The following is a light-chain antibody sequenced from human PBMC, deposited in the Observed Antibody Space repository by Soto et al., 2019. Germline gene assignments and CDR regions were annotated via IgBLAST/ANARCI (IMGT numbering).Light chain of an antibody. CDR3: QQYGFSPGS. V-gene: IGKV3-20*01. J-gene: IGKJ1*01. CDR1: QTVRNNY. Sequence: EIVLTQSPVTLSSSPGERATLSCRASQTVRNNYLAWYQQKPGQAPRLLIYGASTRATGIPNRFSGSGSGTDFTLTISRLEPGDFALYYCQQYGFSPGSFGQGTKVDIK. CDR2: GAS.